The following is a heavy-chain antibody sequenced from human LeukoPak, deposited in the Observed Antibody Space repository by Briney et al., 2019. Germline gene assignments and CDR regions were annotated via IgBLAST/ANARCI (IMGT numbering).Heavy chain of an antibody. D-gene: IGHD7-27*01. J-gene: IGHJ6*03. CDR1: GFTFSDYG. V-gene: IGHV3-33*06. Sequence: PGRSLRLSCAASGFTFSDYGMHWVRQAPGKGLEWVAVIWRDGSNKYYADSVQGRFTISRDSSKNTLYLQMNSLRAEDTAVYYCAKDGDAGTSYYFYYMDVWGKGTTVTVSS. CDR2: IWRDGSNK. CDR3: AKDGDAGTSYYFYYMDV.